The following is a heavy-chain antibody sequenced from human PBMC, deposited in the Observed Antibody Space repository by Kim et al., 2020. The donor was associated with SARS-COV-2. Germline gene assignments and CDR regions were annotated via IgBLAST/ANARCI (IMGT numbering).Heavy chain of an antibody. CDR1: GLTFSGFA. CDR2: IRSRSNNYAT. Sequence: GGSLRLSCTDSGLTFSGFAIHWVRQAPGRGLEWIGHIRSRSNNYATKYGASVRGRFTISRDDSKNTAHLEMNNLQIEDTAVYYCIRHIEYTGPSPWGQG. CDR3: IRHIEYTGPSP. J-gene: IGHJ5*02. D-gene: IGHD5-18*01. V-gene: IGHV3-73*01.